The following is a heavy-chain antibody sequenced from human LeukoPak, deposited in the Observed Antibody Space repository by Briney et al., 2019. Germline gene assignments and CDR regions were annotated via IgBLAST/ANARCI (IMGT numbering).Heavy chain of an antibody. CDR2: IYYSGTT. Sequence: PSETLSLTCSVSGGSITSSSFYRGWVRQPPGKGPEWIGRIYYSGTTYYKPSLKSRVTISVNTSKHQFSMKVSSVTAADTSVYYCARHPTLSINLVTWGVEDLWGEGTLVTVSS. V-gene: IGHV4-39*01. CDR3: ARHPTLSINLVTWGVEDL. CDR1: GGSITSSSFY. J-gene: IGHJ5*02. D-gene: IGHD3-10*01.